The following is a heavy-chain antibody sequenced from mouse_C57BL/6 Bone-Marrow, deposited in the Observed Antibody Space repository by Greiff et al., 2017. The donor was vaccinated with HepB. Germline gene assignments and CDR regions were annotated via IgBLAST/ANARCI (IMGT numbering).Heavy chain of an antibody. J-gene: IGHJ1*03. CDR1: GYTFTSYW. D-gene: IGHD1-1*01. V-gene: IGHV1-55*01. Sequence: QVQLQQPGAELVKPGASVKMSCKASGYTFTSYWITWVKQRPGQGLEWIGDIYPGSGSTNYNEKFKSKATLTVDTSSSTAYMQLSSLTSEDSAVYYGARCDRLLRFDWYFDVWGTGTTVTVSS. CDR2: IYPGSGST. CDR3: ARCDRLLRFDWYFDV.